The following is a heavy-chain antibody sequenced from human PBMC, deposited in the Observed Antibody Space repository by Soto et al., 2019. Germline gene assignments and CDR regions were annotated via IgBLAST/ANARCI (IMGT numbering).Heavy chain of an antibody. J-gene: IGHJ6*02. D-gene: IGHD2-2*01. Sequence: GGSLRLSCSASGFAFSSYNMHWVRQAPGKGLERVSTITSTGGTAFYADSVKGRFTISRNNSKNTLYLQMSSLRAEDTAIYYCVKESSTHYYYYHGMDVWGQGTTVTVSS. CDR2: ITSTGGTA. V-gene: IGHV3-64D*06. CDR1: GFAFSSYN. CDR3: VKESSTHYYYYHGMDV.